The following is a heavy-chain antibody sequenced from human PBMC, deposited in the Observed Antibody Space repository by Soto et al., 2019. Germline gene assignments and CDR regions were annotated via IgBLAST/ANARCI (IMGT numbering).Heavy chain of an antibody. CDR1: GFTFRIYY. J-gene: IGHJ4*02. Sequence: QVQLVESGGDLVKPGGSLRLSCAASGFTFRIYYMTWVRQAPGEGLERISYISSAGDYTDYADSVKGRFTISRDNARNSLFLQMNSLRAEDTAVYYCVRANWNVDYWGRGTLVTVSS. V-gene: IGHV3-11*06. CDR3: VRANWNVDY. D-gene: IGHD1-1*01. CDR2: ISSAGDYT.